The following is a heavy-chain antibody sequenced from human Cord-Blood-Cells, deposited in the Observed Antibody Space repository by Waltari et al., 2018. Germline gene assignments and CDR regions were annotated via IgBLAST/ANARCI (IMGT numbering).Heavy chain of an antibody. CDR2: INPNSGGT. Sequence: QVQLVQSGAEVKKPGASVKVSCKASGYTFTGYYMHWVRQAPGQGLEWMGWINPNSGGTNYAQKFQGWVTMTRDTSISTAYMELSRLRSDDTAVYYCARSGCTNCVCYYGMDVWGQGTTVTVSS. CDR1: GYTFTGYY. CDR3: ARSGCTNCVCYYGMDV. J-gene: IGHJ6*02. V-gene: IGHV1-2*04. D-gene: IGHD2-8*01.